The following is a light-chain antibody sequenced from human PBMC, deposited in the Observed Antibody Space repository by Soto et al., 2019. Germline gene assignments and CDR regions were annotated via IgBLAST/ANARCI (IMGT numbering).Light chain of an antibody. CDR2: DVS. J-gene: IGLJ1*01. CDR3: CSYAGSYTWV. Sequence: ALTQPRSVSGSPGQSVTISCTGTSSDVGGYNYVSWYQQHPGKAPKLMIYDVSKRPSGVPDRFSGSKSGNTASLTISGLQAEAEADYYCCSYAGSYTWVFGTGTKVTVL. V-gene: IGLV2-11*01. CDR1: SSDVGGYNY.